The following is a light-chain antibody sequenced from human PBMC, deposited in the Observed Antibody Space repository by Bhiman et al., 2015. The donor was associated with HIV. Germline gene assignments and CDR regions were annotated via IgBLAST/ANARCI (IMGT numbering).Light chain of an antibody. CDR2: KDF. J-gene: IGLJ1*01. CDR1: ALPKQY. Sequence: SYELTQPPSVSVSPGQTARITCSGDALPKQYTYWYQQKPGQAPVLVIYKDFERPSGIPERFSGSNSGNTATLTISRVEAGDEADYYCQVWDSSSGHPSYVFGTGTKVTVL. CDR3: QVWDSSSGHPSYV. V-gene: IGLV3-25*02.